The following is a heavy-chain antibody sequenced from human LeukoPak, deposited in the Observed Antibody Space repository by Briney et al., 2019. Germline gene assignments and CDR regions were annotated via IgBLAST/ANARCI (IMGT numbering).Heavy chain of an antibody. D-gene: IGHD2-15*01. CDR3: AKGRVTATIPYYFDS. V-gene: IGHV3-23*01. J-gene: IGHJ4*02. CDR2: LSGGGGNT. CDR1: GFTFSTYA. Sequence: GGSLRLPCAASGFTFSTYAMSWVRQAPGKGLEWVSGLSGGGGNTYYADCVRGRFTISRDNSKNTLYLQMNSLRAEDTAVYYCAKGRVTATIPYYFDSWGQGTLVTVSS.